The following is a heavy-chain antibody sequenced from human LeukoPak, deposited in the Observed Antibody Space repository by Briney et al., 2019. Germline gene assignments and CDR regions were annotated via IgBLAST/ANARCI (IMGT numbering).Heavy chain of an antibody. V-gene: IGHV4-59*01. CDR1: GGSISSYY. CDR2: NYYSGST. J-gene: IGHJ4*02. CDR3: ARGRGYDSDY. Sequence: SETLSLTCTVSGGSISSYYWSWIRQPPGKGLEWIGYNYYSGSTNYNPSLKSRVTISVDTSKNQFSLKLSSVTAADTAVYYCARGRGYDSDYWGQRTLVTVSS. D-gene: IGHD5-12*01.